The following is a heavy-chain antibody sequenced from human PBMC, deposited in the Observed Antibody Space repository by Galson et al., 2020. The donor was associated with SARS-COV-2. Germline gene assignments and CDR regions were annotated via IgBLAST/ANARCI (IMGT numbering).Heavy chain of an antibody. CDR3: TREGWQGGY. Sequence: GGSLRLSCVVFGFNFKDYWMNWIRQAPGKGLEWVANIRGDGSETNYVDSVKGRFSISRDNAVDTLYLEMNSLTVEDTAVYYCTREGWQGGYWGQGSRVTVSS. J-gene: IGHJ4*02. CDR2: IRGDGSET. D-gene: IGHD2-15*01. CDR1: GFNFKDYW. V-gene: IGHV3-7*01.